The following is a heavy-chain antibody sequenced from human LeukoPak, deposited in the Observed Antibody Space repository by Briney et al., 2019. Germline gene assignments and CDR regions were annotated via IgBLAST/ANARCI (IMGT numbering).Heavy chain of an antibody. Sequence: GGSLRLSCAASGFSISSHFMTWVRQAPEKGLEWVSVIYTGGITHYADSVAGRFTISRDISKNTLYLQMNSLRGDDTAVYYCARAGGSINPFDYWGQGTLVTVSS. V-gene: IGHV3-53*01. J-gene: IGHJ4*02. D-gene: IGHD2-2*01. CDR3: ARAGGSINPFDY. CDR1: GFSISSHF. CDR2: IYTGGIT.